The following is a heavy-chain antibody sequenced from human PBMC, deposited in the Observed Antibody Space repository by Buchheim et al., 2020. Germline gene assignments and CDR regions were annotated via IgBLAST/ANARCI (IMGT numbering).Heavy chain of an antibody. D-gene: IGHD6-19*01. V-gene: IGHV3-30*18. CDR3: AKGGSSDWGMDY. CDR1: GFTFSSYG. CDR2: ISYGGSNK. Sequence: QVHLVESGGGVVQPGRSLRLSCAASGFTFSSYGMHWVRQAPGKGLEWVAFISYGGSNKYYAHSVKGRFTISRDNSKKTLYLQMNSLRGEETAAYYCAKGGSSDWGMDYWGQGTL. J-gene: IGHJ4*02.